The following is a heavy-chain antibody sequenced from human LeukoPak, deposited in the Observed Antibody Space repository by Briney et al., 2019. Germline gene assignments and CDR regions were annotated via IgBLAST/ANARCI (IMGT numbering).Heavy chain of an antibody. D-gene: IGHD2-2*01. CDR3: ARGVVPATAITSFDY. J-gene: IGHJ4*02. Sequence: ASVKDSFQPSGYTFTSYYMHWVRQPPGQGLEWMGIINPSGGSTSYAQKYQGRVTMTRNTSTSTVNMELSSLRSEDTAVYYCARGVVPATAITSFDYWGQGTLVIVSS. V-gene: IGHV1-46*01. CDR2: INPSGGST. CDR1: GYTFTSYY.